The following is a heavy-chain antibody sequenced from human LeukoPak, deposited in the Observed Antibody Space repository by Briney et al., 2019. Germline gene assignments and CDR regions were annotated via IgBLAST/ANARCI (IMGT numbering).Heavy chain of an antibody. CDR3: ARHNAEYGGLPDFFDY. CDR2: ISSSGST. V-gene: IGHV4-61*02. CDR1: GDSISSGDYY. D-gene: IGHD4-23*01. Sequence: SQTLSLTCTVSGDSISSGDYYWSWIRQPAGKGLEWIGRISSSGSTNYNPSLKSRVTISVDTSKNQFSLKLSSVTAADTAVYYCARHNAEYGGLPDFFDYWGQGTLVTVSS. J-gene: IGHJ4*02.